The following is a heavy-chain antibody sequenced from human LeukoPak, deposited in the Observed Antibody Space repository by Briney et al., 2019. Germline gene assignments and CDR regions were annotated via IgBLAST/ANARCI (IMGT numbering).Heavy chain of an antibody. V-gene: IGHV1-18*01. D-gene: IGHD3-9*01. CDR1: GYTFTSYG. CDR2: ISAYNGNT. J-gene: IGHJ4*02. Sequence: ASVKVSCKAFGYTFTSYGISWVRQAPGQGLEWMGWISAYNGNTNYAQKLQGRVTMTTDTSTSTAYMELRSLRSDDTAVYYCARGGDILTGYPHLDYWGQGTLVTVSS. CDR3: ARGGDILTGYPHLDY.